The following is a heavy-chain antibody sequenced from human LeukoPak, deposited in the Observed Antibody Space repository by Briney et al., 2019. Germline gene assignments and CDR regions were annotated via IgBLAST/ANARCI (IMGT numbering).Heavy chain of an antibody. D-gene: IGHD3-10*01. CDR1: GYTFTSYD. J-gene: IGHJ6*02. Sequence: GASVKVSCKASGYTFTSYDINWVRQATGQGLEWMGWMNPNSGNTGYAQKFQGRVTMTRNTSISTAYMELSSLRSEDTAVYYCARAFATGPRGSHYYYYYGMDVWGQGTTVTVSS. CDR2: MNPNSGNT. CDR3: ARAFATGPRGSHYYYYYGMDV. V-gene: IGHV1-8*01.